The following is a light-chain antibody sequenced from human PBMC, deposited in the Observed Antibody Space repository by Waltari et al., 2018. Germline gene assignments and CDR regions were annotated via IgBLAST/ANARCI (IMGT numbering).Light chain of an antibody. J-gene: IGKJ1*01. CDR1: QSVGSN. V-gene: IGKV3-15*01. CDR3: QQYNYWPPWT. CDR2: RAS. Sequence: LMTQSPPTLSVSPGDRATLSCRASQSVGSNVAWYQQRPGQAPRLLISRASARATDIPARFSGSGSGTDFTLTISSVESEDVAVYYCQQYNYWPPWTFGQGTKVEI.